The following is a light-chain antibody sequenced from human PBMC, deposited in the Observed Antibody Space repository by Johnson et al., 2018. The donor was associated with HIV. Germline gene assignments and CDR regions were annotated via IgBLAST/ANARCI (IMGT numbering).Light chain of an antibody. CDR3: GTWDISLSAGGV. J-gene: IGLJ1*01. CDR2: ENN. V-gene: IGLV1-51*02. CDR1: SSDMGNYA. Sequence: QSVLTQPPSVSAAPGQKVTISCSGSSSDMGNYAVSWYQQLPGTAPKLLIYENNKRPSGIPDRFSGSKSGTSATLGITRLQTGDEADYYCGTWDISLSAGGVFGPGTKVTVL.